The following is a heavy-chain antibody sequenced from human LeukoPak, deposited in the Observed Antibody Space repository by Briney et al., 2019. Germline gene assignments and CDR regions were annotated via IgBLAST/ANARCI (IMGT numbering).Heavy chain of an antibody. J-gene: IGHJ4*02. CDR1: GFTFSSYG. Sequence: GGSLRLSCAASGFTFSSYGMHWVRQAPGKGLEWVAFIRYDGSNKYYADSVKGRFTISRDNSKNTLYLQMNSLRAEDTAVYYCAKANYYDRSGYPTGFDYWGQGTLVTVSS. V-gene: IGHV3-30*02. CDR2: IRYDGSNK. CDR3: AKANYYDRSGYPTGFDY. D-gene: IGHD3-22*01.